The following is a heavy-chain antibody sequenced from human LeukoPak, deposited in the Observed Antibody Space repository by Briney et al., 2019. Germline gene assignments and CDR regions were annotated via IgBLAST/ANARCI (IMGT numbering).Heavy chain of an antibody. V-gene: IGHV3-11*01. CDR3: AGYCSGGSCFAEYFQH. J-gene: IGHJ1*01. D-gene: IGHD2-15*01. Sequence: GGSLRLSCAASGFTFSDYYMSWIRQAPGKGLEWVSYISSSGSTIYNADSVKGRFTISRDNAKNSLYLQMNSLRAEDTAVYYCAGYCSGGSCFAEYFQHWGQGTLVTVSS. CDR2: ISSSGSTI. CDR1: GFTFSDYY.